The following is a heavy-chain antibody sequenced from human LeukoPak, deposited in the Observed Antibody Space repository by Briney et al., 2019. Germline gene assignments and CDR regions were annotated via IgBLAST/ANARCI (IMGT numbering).Heavy chain of an antibody. D-gene: IGHD6-19*01. Sequence: GGSLRLSCAASGFTFSSYSMNWVRQAPGKGLEWVSSISSSSSNIYYADSVKGRFTISRDNAKNSLYLQMNSLRAEDTAVYYCARGDNSGPDYYYYMDVWGKGTTVTISS. V-gene: IGHV3-21*01. J-gene: IGHJ6*03. CDR3: ARGDNSGPDYYYYMDV. CDR2: ISSSSSNI. CDR1: GFTFSSYS.